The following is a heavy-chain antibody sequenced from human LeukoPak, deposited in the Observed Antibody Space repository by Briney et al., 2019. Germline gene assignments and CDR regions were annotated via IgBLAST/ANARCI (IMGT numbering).Heavy chain of an antibody. D-gene: IGHD2-8*01. V-gene: IGHV4-39*07. CDR1: GGSISSSSYY. CDR2: IYYTGST. CDR3: TAEKNGSPHY. J-gene: IGHJ4*02. Sequence: SETLSLTCTVSGGSISSSSYYWGWIRQPPGKGLEWIGSIYYTGSTYYNPSLKSRVTISLDMSKNEFFLTMTSVTAADTAVYFCTAEKNGSPHYRGQGTQVTVSS.